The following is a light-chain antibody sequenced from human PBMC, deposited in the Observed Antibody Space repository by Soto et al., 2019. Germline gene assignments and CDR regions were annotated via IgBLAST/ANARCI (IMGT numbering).Light chain of an antibody. CDR1: SSNIGSNY. J-gene: IGLJ2*01. Sequence: QPVLSQAPSASGTPGQRVTISCSGSSSNIGSNYVYWYQQLPETAPKLLIYRTHQRPSGVPDRFSASKSDTSASLVISGLRSEDEAAYYCATWDDSLSGPVLFGGGTKLTVL. CDR3: ATWDDSLSGPVL. V-gene: IGLV1-47*01. CDR2: RTH.